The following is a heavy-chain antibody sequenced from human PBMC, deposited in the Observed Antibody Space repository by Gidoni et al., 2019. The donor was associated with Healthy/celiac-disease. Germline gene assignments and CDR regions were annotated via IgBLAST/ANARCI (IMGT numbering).Heavy chain of an antibody. J-gene: IGHJ5*02. CDR3: AKDGLGITIFGVVINWFDP. V-gene: IGHV3-23*01. CDR2: ISGSGGST. Sequence: EVQLLESGGGLVQPGGSLSLSCAASGFTFSSYAMSWVRQAPGKGLEWVSAISGSGGSTYYADSVKGRFTISRDNSKNTLYLQMNSLRAEDTAVYYCAKDGLGITIFGVVINWFDPWGQGTLVTVSS. CDR1: GFTFSSYA. D-gene: IGHD3-3*01.